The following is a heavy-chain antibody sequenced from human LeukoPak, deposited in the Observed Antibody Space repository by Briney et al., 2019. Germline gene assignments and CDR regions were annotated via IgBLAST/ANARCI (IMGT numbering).Heavy chain of an antibody. CDR2: IYYSGST. D-gene: IGHD3-3*01. J-gene: IGHJ6*03. V-gene: IGHV4-59*01. CDR3: ARNYDFTVYYYYYMDV. Sequence: PSETLSLTCTVSGGSISSYYWSWIRQPPGKGLEWIGYIYYSGSTNYNPSLKSRVTISVDTSKNQFSLKLSSVTAADTAVYYCARNYDFTVYYYYYMDVWGKGTTVTVSS. CDR1: GGSISSYY.